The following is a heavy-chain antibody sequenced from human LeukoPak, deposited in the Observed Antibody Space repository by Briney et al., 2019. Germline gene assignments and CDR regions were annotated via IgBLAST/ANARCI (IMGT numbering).Heavy chain of an antibody. CDR1: GFNVSSNY. CDR3: ARGYCSGGSCYSAWFDP. D-gene: IGHD2-15*01. Sequence: PGGSLRLACAASGFNVSSNYMSWVRQAPGKGLEWVSVIYSGGSTYYADSVKGRFTISRDNSKNTLYLQMNSLRAEDTAVYYCARGYCSGGSCYSAWFDPWGQGTQVTVSS. CDR2: IYSGGST. V-gene: IGHV3-53*01. J-gene: IGHJ5*02.